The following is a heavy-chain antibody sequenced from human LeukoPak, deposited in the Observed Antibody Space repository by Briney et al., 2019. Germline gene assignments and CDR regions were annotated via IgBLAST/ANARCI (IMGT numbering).Heavy chain of an antibody. CDR1: GGSISSSSYY. V-gene: IGHV4-39*01. CDR3: ARQDRRAYCSSTSYYEGWFDH. CDR2: IYYSGST. J-gene: IGHJ5*02. D-gene: IGHD2-2*01. Sequence: SETLSLTCTVSGGSISSSSYYWGWIRQPPGKGLEWIGSIYYSGSTYYNPSLKSRLTISVDTSKSQFSLKLIPETAADTAVYYCARQDRRAYCSSTSYYEGWFDHWGQGTMVTVSS.